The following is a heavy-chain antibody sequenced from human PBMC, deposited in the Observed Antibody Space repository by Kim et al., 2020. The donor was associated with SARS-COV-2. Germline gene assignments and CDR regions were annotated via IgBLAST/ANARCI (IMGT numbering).Heavy chain of an antibody. Sequence: SETLSLTCSVSGGSTDNYYWSWLRQPPGKGPEWIGQNYFGGSINYNPALQSRVTISEDASKSRFSLSLRSVTAADTAVYYCARDPQPFYYGSGFYTWGPG. J-gene: IGHJ5*02. CDR1: GGSTDNYY. D-gene: IGHD3-10*01. CDR3: ARDPQPFYYGSGFYT. CDR2: NYFGGSI. V-gene: IGHV4-59*12.